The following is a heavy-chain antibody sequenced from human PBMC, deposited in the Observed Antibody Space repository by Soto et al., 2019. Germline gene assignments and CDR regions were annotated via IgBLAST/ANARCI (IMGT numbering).Heavy chain of an antibody. J-gene: IGHJ4*01. D-gene: IGHD1-1*01. Sequence: GESLKISCKGSGYSFTSYWIGWVRQMPGKGLEWMGIIYPGDSDTRYSPSFQGHVTISCDKSISTAYLQWSSLEASDTAMYYCAWSPTGTAPHYFDHWGQGTLVTVSS. CDR2: IYPGDSDT. CDR3: AWSPTGTAPHYFDH. V-gene: IGHV5-51*01. CDR1: GYSFTSYW.